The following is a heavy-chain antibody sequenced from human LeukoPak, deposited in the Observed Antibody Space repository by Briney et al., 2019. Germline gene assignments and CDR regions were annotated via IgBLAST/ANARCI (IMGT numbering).Heavy chain of an antibody. CDR3: ARHLPREDIVVLRAAKTFTGFDY. V-gene: IGHV3-23*01. CDR1: GFTFANDA. CDR2: ITGSGGTT. D-gene: IGHD2-2*01. J-gene: IGHJ4*01. Sequence: GPSLRPSRAASGFTFANDAISWVRQAPGKGLEWVLSITGSGGTTYYADSVKGRFTTSRANAKNSLYLHIDSLTAQDTPDYNSARHLPREDIVVLRAAKTFTGFDYWGQGTLVTVSS.